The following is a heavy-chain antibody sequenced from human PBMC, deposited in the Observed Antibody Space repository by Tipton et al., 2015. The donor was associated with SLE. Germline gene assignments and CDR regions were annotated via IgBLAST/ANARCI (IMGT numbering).Heavy chain of an antibody. J-gene: IGHJ3*02. V-gene: IGHV4-38-2*01. CDR1: GYSIRSVYY. CDR3: ARGGLFETSAYSVGFDI. D-gene: IGHD3-22*01. Sequence: TLSLTCDVSGYSIRSVYYWGWIRQPPGKGLEWIGSIYHSGSTSYNPSLKSRVAISVDTSNNQFSLRLHSVTVADTAVYYCARGGLFETSAYSVGFDIWGQGTMVTVSP. CDR2: IYHSGST.